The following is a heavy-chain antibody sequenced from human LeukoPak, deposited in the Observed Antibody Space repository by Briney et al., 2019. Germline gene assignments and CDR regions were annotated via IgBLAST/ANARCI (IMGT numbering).Heavy chain of an antibody. J-gene: IGHJ5*02. CDR2: IYYSGTT. Sequence: SQTLSLTCTVSGDSIRSGGHFWSWIRQHPEKGLVWIGYIYYSGTTKYNPSLKSRVTISVDTSTNQFSLKLTSVTAADTAVYYCAREIITEGDCFDPWVQGILVTVSS. CDR3: AREIITEGDCFDP. CDR1: GDSIRSGGHF. V-gene: IGHV4-31*03. D-gene: IGHD3-10*01.